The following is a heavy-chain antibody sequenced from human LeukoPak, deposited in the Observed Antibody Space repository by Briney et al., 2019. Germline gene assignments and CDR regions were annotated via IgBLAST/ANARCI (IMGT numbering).Heavy chain of an antibody. D-gene: IGHD3-3*01. CDR3: ARDRRFLEWFLDY. CDR2: ISSSSSYI. J-gene: IGHJ4*02. V-gene: IGHV3-21*01. CDR1: GFTFSSYS. Sequence: GGSLRLSCAASGFTFSSYSMNWVRQAPGKGLEWVSSISSSSSYIYYADSVKGRFTISRDNAKNSLYLQMNSLRAEDTAVYYCARDRRFLEWFLDYWGQGTLVTVSS.